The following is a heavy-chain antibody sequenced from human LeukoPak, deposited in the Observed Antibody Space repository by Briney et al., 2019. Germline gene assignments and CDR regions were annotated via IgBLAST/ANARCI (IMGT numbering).Heavy chain of an antibody. Sequence: GGSLRLSCAASGFTFSTHYMSWVRQAAGKGLEWVANINQDGSAKHYVDSAKGRFTISRDNAKKSMYLRMNSLRAEDTAVYYCASAAGWEQAYWGQGTLVTVSS. D-gene: IGHD1-26*01. J-gene: IGHJ4*02. CDR1: GFTFSTHY. CDR3: ASAAGWEQAY. V-gene: IGHV3-7*01. CDR2: INQDGSAK.